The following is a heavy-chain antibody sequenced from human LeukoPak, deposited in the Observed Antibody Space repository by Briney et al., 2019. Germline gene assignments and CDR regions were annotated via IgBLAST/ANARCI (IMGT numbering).Heavy chain of an antibody. D-gene: IGHD2-21*01. CDR2: IKEDGSEK. Sequence: GGSLRLSCEASGFTLSKFGMHWVRQAPGKGLEWVAKIKEDGSEKYYVDSVKGRFTISRDNAKNSLYVRMNSLRVEDTAVYYCTQRRLTFDYWGQGTLVTVSS. V-gene: IGHV3-7*03. CDR3: TQRRLTFDY. J-gene: IGHJ4*02. CDR1: GFTLSKFG.